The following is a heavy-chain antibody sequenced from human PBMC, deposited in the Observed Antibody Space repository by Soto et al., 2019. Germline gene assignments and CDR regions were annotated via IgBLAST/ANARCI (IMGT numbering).Heavy chain of an antibody. CDR3: ARAPRGHYDYVWGSYRFDY. CDR1: GGTFSSYA. J-gene: IGHJ4*02. CDR2: IIPIFGTA. Sequence: ASVKVSCKASGGTFSSYAISWVRQAPGQGLEWMGGIIPIFGTANYAQKFQGRVTITADKSTSTAYMELSSLRSEDTAVYYCARAPRGHYDYVWGSYRFDYWGQGTLVTVSS. D-gene: IGHD3-16*02. V-gene: IGHV1-69*06.